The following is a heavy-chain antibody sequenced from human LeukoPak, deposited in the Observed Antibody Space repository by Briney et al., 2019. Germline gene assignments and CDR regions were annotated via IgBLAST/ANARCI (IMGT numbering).Heavy chain of an antibody. J-gene: IGHJ3*02. CDR3: AAGLIAVAGTWNAFDI. D-gene: IGHD6-19*01. CDR2: IVVGCGNI. Sequence: SVKVSCKASGYTFTSSVVQWVRQARGQRLEWIGWIVVGCGNINYAQKFQERVTITRDMSTSTASMELSSLRSEDTAVYYCAAGLIAVAGTWNAFDIWGQGTMVTVSS. V-gene: IGHV1-58*01. CDR1: GYTFTSSV.